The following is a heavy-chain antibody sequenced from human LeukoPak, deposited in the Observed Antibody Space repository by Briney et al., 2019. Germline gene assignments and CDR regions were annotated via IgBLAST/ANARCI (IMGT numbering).Heavy chain of an antibody. Sequence: GGSLRLSCAASGFTFSSYWMSWVRQAPRKGLEWVANIKQDGSEKYYVDSVKGRFTISRDNAKNSLYLQMNSLRAEDTAVYYCARDPMTTVTTPDYWGQGTLVTVSS. D-gene: IGHD4-17*01. CDR1: GFTFSSYW. V-gene: IGHV3-7*04. CDR2: IKQDGSEK. CDR3: ARDPMTTVTTPDY. J-gene: IGHJ4*02.